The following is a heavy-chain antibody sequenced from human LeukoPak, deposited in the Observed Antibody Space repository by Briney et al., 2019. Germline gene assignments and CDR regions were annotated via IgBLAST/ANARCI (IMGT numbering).Heavy chain of an antibody. V-gene: IGHV4-59*08. J-gene: IGHJ5*02. CDR1: GGSISSYY. Sequence: PSETLSLTCTVSGGSISSYYWSWIRQPPGKGLEWIGFIYYSGSTNYSPSLKSRVTISVDTSKNQFSLKLSSVTAADTAVYYCARHLVVAARPNWFDPWGQGTLVTVSS. CDR3: ARHLVVAARPNWFDP. CDR2: IYYSGST. D-gene: IGHD2-15*01.